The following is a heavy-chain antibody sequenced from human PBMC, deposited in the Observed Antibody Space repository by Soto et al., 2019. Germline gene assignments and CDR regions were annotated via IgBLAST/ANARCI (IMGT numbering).Heavy chain of an antibody. D-gene: IGHD2-2*01. CDR2: ILPIFGTA. J-gene: IGHJ3*02. Sequence: QVQLVQSGAELKKPGSSVKVSCKASGGTFSSYAISWVRQAPGQGLEWMGGILPIFGTANYAQKFQGRVTITADESTSTAYMELSSLRSEATAVYYCARGPEGVVQAALDIWGQGTMVTVSS. CDR3: ARGPEGVVQAALDI. CDR1: GGTFSSYA. V-gene: IGHV1-69*01.